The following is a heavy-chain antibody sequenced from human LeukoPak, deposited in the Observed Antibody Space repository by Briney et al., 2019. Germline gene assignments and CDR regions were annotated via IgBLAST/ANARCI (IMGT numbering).Heavy chain of an antibody. V-gene: IGHV4-59*10. D-gene: IGHD1-1*01. CDR3: ARSTTGWTNLDY. Sequence: PSETLSLTCAVYGGSFSGYYWSWIRQPAGKGLEWIGRIYTSGSTNYNPSLKSRVIMSIDTSKNHFSLKLSSVTAADTAVYYCARSTTGWTNLDYWGQGTLVTVSS. CDR2: IYTSGST. CDR1: GGSFSGYY. J-gene: IGHJ4*02.